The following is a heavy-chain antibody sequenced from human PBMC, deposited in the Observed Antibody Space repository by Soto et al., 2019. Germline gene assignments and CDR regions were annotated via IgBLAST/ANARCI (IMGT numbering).Heavy chain of an antibody. J-gene: IGHJ6*02. CDR1: GFTFSDHH. CDR3: VRTRYSGSPTGMDV. Sequence: EVQLVESGGGLVQPGGSLRLSCAASGFTFSDHHMDWVRQAPGKGLEWVGRTRNKAYSYTTAYVASVKGRFTISRDDSKNSLYLQMNSLKTEDTAVYYCVRTRYSGSPTGMDVWGQGTTVTVSS. CDR2: TRNKAYSYTT. V-gene: IGHV3-72*01. D-gene: IGHD1-26*01.